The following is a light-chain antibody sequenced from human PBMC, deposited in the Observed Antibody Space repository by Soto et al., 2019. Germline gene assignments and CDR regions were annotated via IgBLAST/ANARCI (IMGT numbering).Light chain of an antibody. CDR1: QSVSSCY. J-gene: IGKJ4*01. CDR2: GAS. CDR3: QQYGSSPVLT. Sequence: EIVLTQSPATLSLSPGERATLSCRASQSVSSCYLAWYQQKPGQAPRLLIYGASSRATGIPDRFSGSGSGTDFTLTISRLEPEDFAVYYCQQYGSSPVLTFGEGTKVEIK. V-gene: IGKV3-20*01.